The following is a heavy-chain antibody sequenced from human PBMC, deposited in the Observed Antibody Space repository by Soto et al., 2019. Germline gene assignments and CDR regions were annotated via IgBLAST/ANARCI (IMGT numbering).Heavy chain of an antibody. CDR3: ARFFGSGFDY. J-gene: IGHJ4*02. CDR2: ISTSGATR. D-gene: IGHD6-19*01. Sequence: GGSLRLSCVASGFTFSTDNMNWVRQAPGKGLEWVAHISTSGATRYYADSVKGRFTISRDNAKTSLYLQMDSLRNEDTAVYYCARFFGSGFDYWGQGTLVTVSS. CDR1: GFTFSTDN. V-gene: IGHV3-48*02.